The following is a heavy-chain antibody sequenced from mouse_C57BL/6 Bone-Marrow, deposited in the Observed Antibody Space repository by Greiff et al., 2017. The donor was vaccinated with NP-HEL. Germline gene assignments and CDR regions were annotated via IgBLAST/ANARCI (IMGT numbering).Heavy chain of an antibody. CDR3: AREGNGRAWFAY. V-gene: IGHV2-9-1*01. J-gene: IGHJ3*01. CDR2: IWTGGGT. Sequence: VQLQQSGPGLVAPSQSLSIPCTVSGFSLTSYAISWVRQPPGKGLEWLGVIWTGGGTNSNSALKSRLSISKDNSKSQVFLKMNSLQTDDTARYYCAREGNGRAWFAYWGQGTLVTVSA. CDR1: GFSLTSYA.